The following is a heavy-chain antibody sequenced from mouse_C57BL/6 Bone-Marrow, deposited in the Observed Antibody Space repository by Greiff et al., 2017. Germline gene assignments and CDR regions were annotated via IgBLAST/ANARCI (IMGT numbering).Heavy chain of an antibody. D-gene: IGHD1-1*01. J-gene: IGHJ2*01. V-gene: IGHV1-9*01. CDR2: ILPGSGST. Sequence: LQQSGAELMKPGASVKLSCKATGYTFTGYWIEWVKQRPGHGLEWIGEILPGSGSTNYNEKFKGKATFTADTSSNTAYMQLSSLTTEDSAIYYGARDSHYYGSSYDYFDCGGQGTTLTVTS. CDR1: GYTFTGYW. CDR3: ARDSHYYGSSYDYFDC.